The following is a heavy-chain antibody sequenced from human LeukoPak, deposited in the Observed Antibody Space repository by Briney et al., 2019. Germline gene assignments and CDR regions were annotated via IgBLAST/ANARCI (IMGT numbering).Heavy chain of an antibody. D-gene: IGHD2-8*01. J-gene: IGHJ4*02. Sequence: GGSLRLSCAASGFTFSSYAMHWVRQAPGKGLEWVAVISYDGSNKYYADSVKGRFTISRDNAKNSLYLQMNSLRAEDTAVYYCARGACTNGVCYAGFDYWGQGTLVTVSS. CDR2: ISYDGSNK. CDR3: ARGACTNGVCYAGFDY. CDR1: GFTFSSYA. V-gene: IGHV3-30*04.